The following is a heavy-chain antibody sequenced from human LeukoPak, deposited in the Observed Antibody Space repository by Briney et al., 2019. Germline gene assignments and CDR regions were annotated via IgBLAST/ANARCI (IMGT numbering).Heavy chain of an antibody. CDR1: GYTFTGYY. CDR2: MNPNSGNT. J-gene: IGHJ4*02. CDR3: ARGRVKRGYSGYDYDY. V-gene: IGHV1-8*02. Sequence: ASVKVSCKASGYTFTGYYMHWVRQAPGQGLEWMGWMNPNSGNTGYAQKFQGRVTMTRNTSISTAYMELSSLRSEDTAVYYCARGRVKRGYSGYDYDYWGQGTLVTVSS. D-gene: IGHD5-12*01.